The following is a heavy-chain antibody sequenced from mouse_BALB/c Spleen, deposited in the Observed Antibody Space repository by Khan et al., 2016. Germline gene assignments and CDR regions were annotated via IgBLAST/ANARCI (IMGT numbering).Heavy chain of an antibody. J-gene: IGHJ4*01. CDR2: ISYDGSN. Sequence: EVQLQESGPGLVKPSQSLSLTCSVTGYSITSGYYWNWIRQFPGNKLEWMGYISYDGSNNYNPSLKNRISITRDTSKNQFLLTLNSVTTEDTATYDGAREGIYYGTYYDARDYWGQGTSVTVPS. D-gene: IGHD1-1*01. CDR3: AREGIYYGTYYDARDY. V-gene: IGHV3-6*02. CDR1: GYSITSGYY.